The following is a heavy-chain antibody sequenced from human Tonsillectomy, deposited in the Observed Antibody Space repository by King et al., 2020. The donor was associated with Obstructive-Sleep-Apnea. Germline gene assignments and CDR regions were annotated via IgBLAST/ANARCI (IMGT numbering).Heavy chain of an antibody. V-gene: IGHV4-39*07. J-gene: IGHJ3*02. D-gene: IGHD3-3*01. Sequence: QLQESGPGLVKPSETLSLTCTVSGGSISSSSYYLGWIRQPPGKGLEWIGSIYYSGSTYYNPSLKSRVTISVDTSKNQFSLKLSSVTAADPAVYYCAREGYDFWSGYSIDAFDIWGQGTMVTVSS. CDR2: IYYSGST. CDR3: AREGYDFWSGYSIDAFDI. CDR1: GGSISSSSYY.